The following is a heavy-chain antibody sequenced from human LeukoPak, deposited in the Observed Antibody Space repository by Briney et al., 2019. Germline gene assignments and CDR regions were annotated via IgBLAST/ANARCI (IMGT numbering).Heavy chain of an antibody. Sequence: GGSLRLSCAASGFTFSSYAMSWVRQAPGKGLEWVSGITGSGGTTYYADSVKGRFTISRDNSKNTLYLQMNSLRAEDTAVYYCAELGITMIGGVWGKGTTVTISS. D-gene: IGHD3-10*02. CDR2: ITGSGGTT. CDR3: AELGITMIGGV. V-gene: IGHV3-23*01. CDR1: GFTFSSYA. J-gene: IGHJ6*04.